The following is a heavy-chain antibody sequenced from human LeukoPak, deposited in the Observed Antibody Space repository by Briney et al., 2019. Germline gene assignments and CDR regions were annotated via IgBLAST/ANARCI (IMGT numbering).Heavy chain of an antibody. V-gene: IGHV6-1*01. CDR3: ARGSTYTSGLDY. CDR2: TYYRSNWYN. J-gene: IGHJ4*02. CDR1: GDSVSSNSAT. D-gene: IGHD6-19*01. Sequence: SQTLSLTCAISGDSVSSNSATWNWIRQSPSRGLEWLGRTYYRSNWYNDYAVSAKSRITIKPDTSKNQFSLQLNSVTPEDTAVYYCARGSTYTSGLDYWGQGTLVTVSS.